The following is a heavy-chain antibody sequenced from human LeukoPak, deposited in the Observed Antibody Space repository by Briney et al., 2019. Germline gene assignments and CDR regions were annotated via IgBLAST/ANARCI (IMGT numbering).Heavy chain of an antibody. J-gene: IGHJ5*02. CDR2: INPNSGGT. CDR1: GYTFTAST. CDR3: ARIIYWSSASCYHRWFDP. V-gene: IGHV1-2*02. Sequence: ASVKVSCTAYGYTFTASTMHWVRQAPGQGLEWMGWINPNSGGTNYAQRFQGRVTMTRDTSISTAYMELSSLRSDDTAIYYCARIIYWSSASCYHRWFDPWGQGTLVTVSS. D-gene: IGHD2-2*01.